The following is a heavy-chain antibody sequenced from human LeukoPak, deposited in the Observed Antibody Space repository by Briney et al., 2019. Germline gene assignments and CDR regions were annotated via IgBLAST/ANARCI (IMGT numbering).Heavy chain of an antibody. CDR2: INHSGST. CDR3: ARGPDEYSSSPRGNLYDY. CDR1: GGSFSGYY. D-gene: IGHD6-6*01. J-gene: IGHJ4*02. Sequence: PSETLSLTCAVYGGSFSGYYWSWIRQPPGKGLEWIGEINHSGSTNYNPSLKSRVTISVDTSKNQFSLKLSSVTAADTAVYYCARGPDEYSSSPRGNLYDYWGQGTLVTVSS. V-gene: IGHV4-34*01.